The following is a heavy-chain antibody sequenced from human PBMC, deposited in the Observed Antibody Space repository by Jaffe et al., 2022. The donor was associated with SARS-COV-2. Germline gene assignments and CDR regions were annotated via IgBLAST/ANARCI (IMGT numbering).Heavy chain of an antibody. D-gene: IGHD3-10*01. Sequence: EVQLVESGGGLVQPGGSLRLSCAASGFTFSSYDMHWVRQATGKGLEWVSAIGTAGDTYYPGSVKGRFTISRENAKNSLYLQMNSLRAGDTAVYYCARVGRVGSGFPGGMDVWGQGTTVTVSS. J-gene: IGHJ6*02. CDR1: GFTFSSYD. CDR2: IGTAGDT. V-gene: IGHV3-13*01. CDR3: ARVGRVGSGFPGGMDV.